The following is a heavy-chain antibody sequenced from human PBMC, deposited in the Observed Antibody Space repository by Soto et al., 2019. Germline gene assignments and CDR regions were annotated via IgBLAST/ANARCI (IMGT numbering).Heavy chain of an antibody. CDR3: ASGLTEIKSMDRLDY. J-gene: IGHJ4*02. D-gene: IGHD3-10*01. Sequence: QVQLVQSGAEVKKPGASVKVSCKASGYTFTSYGISWVRQAPGQVLEWMGWISAYNGNTNYAQKLQGRVTMTTDTSTSTGYMELRSLRSDDTAVYYCASGLTEIKSMDRLDYWGQGTLVTVSS. CDR2: ISAYNGNT. CDR1: GYTFTSYG. V-gene: IGHV1-18*01.